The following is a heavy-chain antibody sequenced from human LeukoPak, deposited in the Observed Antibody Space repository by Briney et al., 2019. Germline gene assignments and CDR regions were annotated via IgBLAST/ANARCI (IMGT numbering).Heavy chain of an antibody. J-gene: IGHJ6*02. CDR1: GGSISSYS. V-gene: IGHV4-4*09. Sequence: PSETLSLTCTVSGGSISSYSWSWIRQSPGKGLEWIGYIYTTGSTYYNPSLKSRVTISVDTSKNQFSLKLSSVTAADTAVYYCARGRRGLGAAYYYGMDVWGQGTTVTVSS. CDR3: ARGRRGLGAAYYYGMDV. CDR2: IYTTGST. D-gene: IGHD1-26*01.